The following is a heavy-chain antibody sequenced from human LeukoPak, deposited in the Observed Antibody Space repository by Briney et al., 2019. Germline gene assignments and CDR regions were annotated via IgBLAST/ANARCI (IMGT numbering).Heavy chain of an antibody. D-gene: IGHD3-22*01. V-gene: IGHV3-30*18. CDR2: ISYDGINK. Sequence: GGSLRLSCAASGFTFSSYAMHWVRQAPGKGLEWVAAISYDGINKYYADYVKGRFTISRDNSENTLYLEMNSLGAEDTALYYCAEYYARSAYRWFDPWGQGTLVTVSS. CDR1: GFTFSSYA. J-gene: IGHJ5*02. CDR3: AEYYARSAYRWFDP.